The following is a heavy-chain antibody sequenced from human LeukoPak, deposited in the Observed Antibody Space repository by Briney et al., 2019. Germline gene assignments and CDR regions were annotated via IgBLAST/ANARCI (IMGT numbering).Heavy chain of an antibody. CDR3: VPGSGYYYLHAFDI. V-gene: IGHV4-4*02. CDR1: GGSISSSNW. J-gene: IGHJ3*02. Sequence: SGTLSLTCAVSGGSISSSNWWSWVRQPPGKGLEWIGEIYHSGSTNYNPSLKSRVTISVDKSKNHFSLKLRSVTAADTAVYYCVPGSGYYYLHAFDIWGQGTMVTVSS. D-gene: IGHD3-22*01. CDR2: IYHSGST.